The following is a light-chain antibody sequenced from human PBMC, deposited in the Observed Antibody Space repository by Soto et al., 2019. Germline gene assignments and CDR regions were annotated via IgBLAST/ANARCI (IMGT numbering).Light chain of an antibody. V-gene: IGKV3-20*01. Sequence: EIVLTQSPGTLSLSPGERATLSCRASQSIGGTFLAWYQHKPGQAPRVLIYGASRRATGIPDRFTGSGSGTYFTLTISRLEPEDFALYYCQQYSSGWTFGQGTKVEMK. CDR2: GAS. CDR3: QQYSSGWT. J-gene: IGKJ1*01. CDR1: QSIGGTF.